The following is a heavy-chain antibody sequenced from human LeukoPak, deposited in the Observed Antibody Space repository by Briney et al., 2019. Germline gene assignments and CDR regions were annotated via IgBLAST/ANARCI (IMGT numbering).Heavy chain of an antibody. CDR2: TSYDGSNK. CDR1: GFTFSSYG. J-gene: IGHJ4*02. Sequence: GGSLRLSCAASGFTFSSYGMHWVRQAPGKGLEWVAVTSYDGSNKYYADSVKGRFTISRDNSKNTLYLQMNSLRAEDTAVYYCANSVAAVGARYDSSGYADYWGQGTLVTVSS. CDR3: ANSVAAVGARYDSSGYADY. V-gene: IGHV3-30*18. D-gene: IGHD3-22*01.